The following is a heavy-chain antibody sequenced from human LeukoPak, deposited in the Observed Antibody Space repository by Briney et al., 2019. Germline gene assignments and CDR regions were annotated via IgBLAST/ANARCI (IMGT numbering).Heavy chain of an antibody. CDR2: IKQDGSEK. D-gene: IGHD1-26*01. CDR1: GFTFSRYW. J-gene: IGHJ5*02. CDR3: AGGMYSGSFDP. V-gene: IGHV3-7*02. Sequence: GVSLRLSCAASGFTFSRYWMSWVRQAPGKGLEWVANIKQDGSEKYYVDSVKGRCTISRDNAKNSLYLQMNSLRAEDTAVYYCAGGMYSGSFDPWGQGTLVTVSS.